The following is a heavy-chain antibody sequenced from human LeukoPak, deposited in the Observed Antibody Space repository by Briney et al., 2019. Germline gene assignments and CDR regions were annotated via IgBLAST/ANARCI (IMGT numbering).Heavy chain of an antibody. D-gene: IGHD3-10*01. V-gene: IGHV3-23*01. Sequence: GGSLRLSCAASGFTFSSYGMSWVRQAPGKGLEWVSAISGSGGSTYYADSVKGRLTISRDNSKNTLYLQMNSLRAEDTAVYYCAKRGGMVRGVNYYFDYWGQGTLVTVSS. CDR1: GFTFSSYG. CDR2: ISGSGGST. CDR3: AKRGGMVRGVNYYFDY. J-gene: IGHJ4*02.